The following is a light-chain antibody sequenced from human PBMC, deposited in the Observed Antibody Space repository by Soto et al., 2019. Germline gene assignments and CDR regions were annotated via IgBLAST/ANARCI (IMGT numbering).Light chain of an antibody. CDR1: SSDVGDYSY. Sequence: QSALTQPRSVSGSPGQSVTISCTGTSSDVGDYSYVSWYQQHPGKAPKLIIYDVTKRPSGVPDRFSGSKSGNTASLTISGLQAEDEADYFCCSYAGSYNSPYVFGTGTQLTVL. CDR3: CSYAGSYNSPYV. V-gene: IGLV2-11*01. CDR2: DVT. J-gene: IGLJ1*01.